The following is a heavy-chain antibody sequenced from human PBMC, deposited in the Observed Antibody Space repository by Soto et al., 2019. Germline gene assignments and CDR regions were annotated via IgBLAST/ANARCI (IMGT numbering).Heavy chain of an antibody. Sequence: QVQLVESGGGVVQPGRSLRLSCGASGFTFSSYGMHWVRQAPGKGLEWVAVIWYDGSNKYYADSVKGRFTISRDNSKNTLYLQMNSLRAEDTAVYYCAREGYYYDSSGSYGYWGQGTLVTVSS. CDR3: AREGYYYDSSGSYGY. J-gene: IGHJ4*02. D-gene: IGHD3-22*01. CDR2: IWYDGSNK. CDR1: GFTFSSYG. V-gene: IGHV3-33*01.